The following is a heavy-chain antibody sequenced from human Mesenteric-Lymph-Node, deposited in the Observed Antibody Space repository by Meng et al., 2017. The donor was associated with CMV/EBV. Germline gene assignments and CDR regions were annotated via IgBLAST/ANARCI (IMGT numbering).Heavy chain of an antibody. CDR1: GFIFGSYG. CDR2: ISGSDDTT. J-gene: IGHJ5*02. CDR3: ARGWGSSFHNWFDP. D-gene: IGHD6-13*01. Sequence: GESLKISCAASGFIFGSYGMSWVRQAPEKGLEWVSSISGSDDTTYYTGSVKGRFTISRDNAKNSLYLQMNSLRAEDTAVYYCARGWGSSFHNWFDPWGQGTLVTVSS. V-gene: IGHV3-23*01.